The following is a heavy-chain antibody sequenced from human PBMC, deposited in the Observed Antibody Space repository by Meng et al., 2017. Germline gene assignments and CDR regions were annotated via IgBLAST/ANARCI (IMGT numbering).Heavy chain of an antibody. CDR1: GFTFSSYS. CDR2: ISSSSYI. V-gene: IGHV3-21*01. J-gene: IGHJ6*02. CDR3: ARVDILTGYYNYYYYGMDV. D-gene: IGHD3-9*01. Sequence: GESLKISCAASGFTFSSYSMNWVRQAPGKGLEWVSSISSSSYIYYADSVKGRFTISRDNAKNSLYLQMNSLRAEDTAVYYCARVDILTGYYNYYYYGMDVWGQGTTVTVSS.